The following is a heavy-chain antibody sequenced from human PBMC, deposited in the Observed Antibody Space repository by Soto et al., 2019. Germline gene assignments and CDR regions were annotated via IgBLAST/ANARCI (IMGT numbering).Heavy chain of an antibody. CDR1: GLTFSHYA. J-gene: IGHJ4*02. V-gene: IGHV3-30-3*01. Sequence: QVQLVESGGGVVQPGRSLRLSCAASGLTFSHYAMHWVRQAPGRGLEWVAVILYDGSNKYYAKSVKGRFTISRDSLKNTLYLQMNSLITEDTAVYYCASDPGGGYFDYWGQGTLVTVSS. CDR2: ILYDGSNK. D-gene: IGHD3-16*01. CDR3: ASDPGGGYFDY.